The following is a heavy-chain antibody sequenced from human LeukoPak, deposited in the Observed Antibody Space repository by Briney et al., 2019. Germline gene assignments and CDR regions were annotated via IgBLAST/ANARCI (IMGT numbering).Heavy chain of an antibody. CDR2: TYYRSKWYN. D-gene: IGHD1-7*01. CDR1: GGSVSSNSAA. Sequence: SQTLSLTCAISGGSVSSNSAAWNWIRQSPSRGLEWLGRTYYRSKWYNDYAVSVKSRITINPDTSKNQFSLQLNSVTPEDTAVYYCARGGTRNRVWGWNYVRFDPWGQGTLVTVSS. CDR3: ARGGTRNRVWGWNYVRFDP. J-gene: IGHJ5*02. V-gene: IGHV6-1*01.